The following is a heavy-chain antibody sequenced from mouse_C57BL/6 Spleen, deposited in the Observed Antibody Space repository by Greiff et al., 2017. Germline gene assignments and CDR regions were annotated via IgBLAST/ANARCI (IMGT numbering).Heavy chain of an antibody. CDR3: ARDLFYDYDDAMDY. V-gene: IGHV5-4*01. Sequence: EVMLVESGGGLVKPGGSLKLSCAASGFTFSSYAMSWVRQTPEKRLEWVATISDGGSYTYYPDNVKGRFTISRDNAKNHLYLQMSHLKSEDTAMYYCARDLFYDYDDAMDYWGQGTSVTVSS. CDR1: GFTFSSYA. J-gene: IGHJ4*01. CDR2: ISDGGSYT. D-gene: IGHD2-4*01.